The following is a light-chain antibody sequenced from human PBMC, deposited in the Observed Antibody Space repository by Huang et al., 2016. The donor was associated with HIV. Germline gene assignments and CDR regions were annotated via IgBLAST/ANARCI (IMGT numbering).Light chain of an antibody. J-gene: IGKJ1*01. V-gene: IGKV1-NL1*01. CDR2: RAS. CDR3: QQFYGNPRT. CDR1: QGISNS. Sequence: DIQMTQSPSSLSASVGDRVTITCRASQGISNSVAWYQQKAGKAPKLLLYRASRVQSGVPSRFRGSGSGTDYTLTISSLEPEDFATYYCQQFYGNPRTFGQGTKVEIK.